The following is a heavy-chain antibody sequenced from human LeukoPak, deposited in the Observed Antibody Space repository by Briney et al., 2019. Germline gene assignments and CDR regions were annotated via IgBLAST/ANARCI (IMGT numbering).Heavy chain of an antibody. J-gene: IGHJ5*01. CDR2: ISGGSGST. Sequence: GGSLRLSCAASGFLFSSYAMCWVRQAPGKGLEWVSAISGGSGSTYYADSVKGRFTISRDNAKNSLYLQMNSLRAEDTAVYYCARDLGWFVYWGQGTLVTVSS. V-gene: IGHV3-23*01. CDR3: ARDLGWFVY. CDR1: GFLFSSYA.